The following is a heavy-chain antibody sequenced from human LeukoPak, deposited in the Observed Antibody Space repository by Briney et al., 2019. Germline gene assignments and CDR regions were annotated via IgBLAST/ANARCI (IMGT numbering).Heavy chain of an antibody. Sequence: GSLRLSCTASGFTFSGYSMNWIRQPPGKGLEWIGEINHSGSTNYNPSLKSRVTISVDTSKNQFSLKLSSVTAADTAVYYYARGKVRGFLEWLLFDYWGQGTLVTVSS. D-gene: IGHD3-3*01. V-gene: IGHV4-34*01. CDR2: INHSGST. J-gene: IGHJ4*02. CDR1: GFTFSGYS. CDR3: ARGKVRGFLEWLLFDY.